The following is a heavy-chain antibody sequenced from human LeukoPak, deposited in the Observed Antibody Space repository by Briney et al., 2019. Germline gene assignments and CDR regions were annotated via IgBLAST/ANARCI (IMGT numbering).Heavy chain of an antibody. J-gene: IGHJ4*02. CDR1: GFTFTTYN. CDR2: ISSSGTI. CDR3: ARASNPWLQLS. V-gene: IGHV3-48*02. D-gene: IGHD5-24*01. Sequence: PGGSLRLSCAASGFTFTTYNMNWIRQAPGKGLEWVSYISSSGTIYYADSVKGRFTISRDNAKRSLYLQMNSLRDEDTAVYYCARASNPWLQLSWGQGTLVTVSS.